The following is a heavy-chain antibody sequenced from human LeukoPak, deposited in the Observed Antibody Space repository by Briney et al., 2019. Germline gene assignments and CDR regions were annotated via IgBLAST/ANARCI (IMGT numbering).Heavy chain of an antibody. J-gene: IGHJ4*02. D-gene: IGHD3-10*01. CDR1: GFTFSNSG. Sequence: GGSLRLSCAASGFTFSNSGMSWVRQAPGKGLEWVSAITGNDKTTYYADSVKGRFTISRDNSKNTLNLQMSSLRAEDTAVYYCAKLFHYSAWYFQYWGQGTLVSVSS. V-gene: IGHV3-23*01. CDR2: ITGNDKTT. CDR3: AKLFHYSAWYFQY.